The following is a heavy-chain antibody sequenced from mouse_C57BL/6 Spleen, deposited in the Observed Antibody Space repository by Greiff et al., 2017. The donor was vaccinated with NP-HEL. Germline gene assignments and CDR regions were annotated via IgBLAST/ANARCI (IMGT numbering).Heavy chain of an antibody. D-gene: IGHD1-1*01. CDR3: ARRGYGSSPFDY. CDR1: GYTFTNYW. V-gene: IGHV1-63*01. J-gene: IGHJ2*01. Sequence: VQLQQSGAALVRPGTSVKMSCQASGYTFTNYWIGWAKQRPGHGLEWIGDIYPGGGYTNYNEKFKGKATLTADKSSSTAYMQFSSLTSEDSAIYYCARRGYGSSPFDYWGQGTTLTVSS. CDR2: IYPGGGYT.